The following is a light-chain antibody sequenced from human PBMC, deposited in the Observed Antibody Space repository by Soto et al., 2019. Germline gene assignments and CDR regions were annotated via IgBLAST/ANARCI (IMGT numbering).Light chain of an antibody. V-gene: IGKV3-11*01. CDR1: QSISSF. J-gene: IGKJ5*01. Sequence: EIVLTQSPATLSLSPGERATLSCRASQSISSFLAWYQHKPGQSPRLLMYDPFNRATGVPARFSGSGSGTDFTLTISSLESKDFAVYYCQQHFNGPITFGQGTRLEIK. CDR3: QQHFNGPIT. CDR2: DPF.